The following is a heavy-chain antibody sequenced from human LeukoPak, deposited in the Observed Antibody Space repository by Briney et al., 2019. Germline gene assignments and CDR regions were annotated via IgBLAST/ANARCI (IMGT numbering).Heavy chain of an antibody. CDR1: GGTFSGYA. V-gene: IGHV1-69*05. J-gene: IGHJ4*02. D-gene: IGHD3-16*02. CDR3: ARVPYDYVWGSYRLGPLWY. CDR2: IIPTFGTA. Sequence: GASVKVSCKASGGTFSGYAISWVRQAPGQGLEWMGRIIPTFGTANYAQKFQGRVTITTDESTSTAYMELSSLRSEDTAVYYCARVPYDYVWGSYRLGPLWYWGQGTLVTVSS.